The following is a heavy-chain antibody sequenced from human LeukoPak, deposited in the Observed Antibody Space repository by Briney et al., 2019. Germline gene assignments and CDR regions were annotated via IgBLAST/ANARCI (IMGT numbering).Heavy chain of an antibody. CDR3: ARQAAGDLIDY. Sequence: PSETLSLTCTVSGGSISSSSYYWGWIRQPPGKGLEWIGSIYYSGSTYYNPSLKSRVTISVDTSKNQFSLKLSSVTAADTAVYYCARQAAGDLIDYWGQGTLVTVSS. CDR1: GGSISSSSYY. D-gene: IGHD6-13*01. CDR2: IYYSGST. J-gene: IGHJ4*02. V-gene: IGHV4-39*01.